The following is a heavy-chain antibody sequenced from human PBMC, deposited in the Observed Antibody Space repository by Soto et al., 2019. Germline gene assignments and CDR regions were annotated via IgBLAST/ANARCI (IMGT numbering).Heavy chain of an antibody. CDR2: ISDDGTVQ. J-gene: IGHJ3*02. Sequence: QVQLVESGGGVVRPGGSLRLSCVGSGFSFSGHGMHWVRQAPGRGLEWVAVISDDGTVQHYLEAVKGRFYISRDNPKNTLFLQMYRLSPGDTSVYFCVRERQRGLHAFDIWGQGTVVSVSS. CDR1: GFSFSGHG. V-gene: IGHV3-33*05. CDR3: VRERQRGLHAFDI.